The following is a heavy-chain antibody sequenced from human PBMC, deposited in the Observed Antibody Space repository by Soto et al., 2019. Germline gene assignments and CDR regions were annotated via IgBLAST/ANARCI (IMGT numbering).Heavy chain of an antibody. V-gene: IGHV4-34*01. J-gene: IGHJ5*02. Sequence: PSEPLSLTCAVYGGPFSGYYWSWIRQPPGKGLEWIGEINHSGSTNYNPSLKSRVTISVDTSKNQFSLKLSSVTAADTAVYYCAREARTNWFDPWGQGTLVTVSS. CDR2: INHSGST. CDR3: AREARTNWFDP. CDR1: GGPFSGYY.